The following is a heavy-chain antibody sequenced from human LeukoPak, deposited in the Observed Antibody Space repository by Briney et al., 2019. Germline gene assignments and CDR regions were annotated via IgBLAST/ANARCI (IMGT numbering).Heavy chain of an antibody. J-gene: IGHJ4*02. V-gene: IGHV4-30-4*08. D-gene: IGHD3-10*01. CDR2: IYYSGST. CDR1: GGSISSGGYY. CDR3: ASHGSGSYGFDY. Sequence: PSETLSLACTVSGGSISSGGYYWSWIRQHPGKGLEWIGYIYYSGSTYYNPSLKSRVTISVDTSKNQFSLKLSSVTAADTAVYYCASHGSGSYGFDYWGQGTLVTVSS.